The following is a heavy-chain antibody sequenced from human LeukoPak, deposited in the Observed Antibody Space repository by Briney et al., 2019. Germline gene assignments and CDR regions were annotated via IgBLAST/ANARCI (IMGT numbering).Heavy chain of an antibody. J-gene: IGHJ3*02. CDR3: AKEWYYDSSGYYIPGFDI. D-gene: IGHD3-22*01. Sequence: VGSLRLSSAASGFTFCSYGMHWVRQAPGKGLEWVAVISYDGNNKYYVNSVKGRFTISRDNSKNTLYLQMDSLRAEDTAVYYCAKEWYYDSSGYYIPGFDIWGQGTMVTVSS. V-gene: IGHV3-30*18. CDR2: ISYDGNNK. CDR1: GFTFCSYG.